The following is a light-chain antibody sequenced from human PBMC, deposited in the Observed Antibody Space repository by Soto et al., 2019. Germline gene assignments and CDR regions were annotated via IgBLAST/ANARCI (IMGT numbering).Light chain of an antibody. J-gene: IGKJ5*01. CDR1: QSVSSF. CDR2: GAS. V-gene: IGKV3-11*01. Sequence: EIVLTQSPATVSVSPGERVTLSCRASQSVSSFLAWYHQKPGQAPRLLIYGASTRATGIPARFSGSGSGTDFTLTISSLEPEDFAVYYCHQRSNWPPDTFGQGTRLEIK. CDR3: HQRSNWPPDT.